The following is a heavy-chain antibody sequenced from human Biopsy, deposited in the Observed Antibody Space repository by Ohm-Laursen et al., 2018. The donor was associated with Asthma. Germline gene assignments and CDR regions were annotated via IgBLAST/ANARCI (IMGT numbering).Heavy chain of an antibody. J-gene: IGHJ4*02. CDR2: ISSRGSNI. CDR3: ARGYSTSWYFGY. Sequence: GSLRLPCTASGFTFRDYYMTWIRQAPGKGLEWVAYISSRGSNIFYADSVKGRFTISRDNAKKSLFLEMNSLTVEDTAVYFCARGYSTSWYFGYWGQGTLVTVSS. CDR1: GFTFRDYY. V-gene: IGHV3-11*01. D-gene: IGHD6-13*01.